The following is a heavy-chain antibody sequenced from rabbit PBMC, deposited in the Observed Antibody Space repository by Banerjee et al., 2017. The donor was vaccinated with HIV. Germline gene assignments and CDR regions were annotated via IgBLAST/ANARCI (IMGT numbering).Heavy chain of an antibody. CDR1: GFSFSSRYW. CDR3: TSNTGGSGDSYVWGL. V-gene: IGHV1S40*01. D-gene: IGHD1-1*01. J-gene: IGHJ3*01. Sequence: QSLEESGGDLVKPGASLTLTCTASGFSFSSRYWICWVRQAPGKGLEWIACIYTGNSDSARYASWVNGRFTISKTSSTTVTLQMTSLTAADTATYFCTSNTGGSGDSYVWGLWGQGTLVTVS. CDR2: IYTGNSDSA.